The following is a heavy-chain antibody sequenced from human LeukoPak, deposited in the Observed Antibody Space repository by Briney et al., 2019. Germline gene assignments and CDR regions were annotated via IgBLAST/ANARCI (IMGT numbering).Heavy chain of an antibody. CDR2: ISYDGSNK. CDR1: GFTFSSYA. Sequence: GGSLRPSCAAPGFTFSSYAMHWVRQAPGKGLKWVAVISYDGSNKYYADSVKGRFTISRDNSKNTLYLQMNSLRPEDTAVYYCAKGVVAATNAAYYGMDVWGQGTTVTVSS. V-gene: IGHV3-30*04. J-gene: IGHJ6*02. CDR3: AKGVVAATNAAYYGMDV. D-gene: IGHD2-15*01.